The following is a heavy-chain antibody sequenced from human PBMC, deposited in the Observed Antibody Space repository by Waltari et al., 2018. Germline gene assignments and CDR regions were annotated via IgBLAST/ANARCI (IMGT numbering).Heavy chain of an antibody. CDR2: IIPIFGTA. V-gene: IGHV1-69*01. D-gene: IGHD3-3*01. CDR3: ARARRDFWSGYYRNWFDP. J-gene: IGHJ5*02. CDR1: GGTFSSYA. Sequence: QVQLVQSGAEVKTPGSSVKVSCKASGGTFSSYAISWVRPAPGQGLEWMGGIIPIFGTANYAQKFQGRVTITADESTSTAYMELSSLRSEDTAVYYCARARRDFWSGYYRNWFDPWGQGTLVTVSS.